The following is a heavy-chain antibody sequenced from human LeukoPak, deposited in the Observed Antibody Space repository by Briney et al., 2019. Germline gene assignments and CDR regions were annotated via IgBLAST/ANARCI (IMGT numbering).Heavy chain of an antibody. CDR2: IYYSGGT. D-gene: IGHD6-13*01. CDR3: ARWGIAGQEYYFDY. CDR1: GGSISSSSYY. Sequence: KTSETLSLTCTVSGGSISSSSYYWGWIRQPPGKGLEWIGSIYYSGGTYYNPSLKSRVTISVDTSKNQFSLKLSSVTAADTAVYYCARWGIAGQEYYFDYWGQGTLVTVSS. V-gene: IGHV4-39*07. J-gene: IGHJ4*02.